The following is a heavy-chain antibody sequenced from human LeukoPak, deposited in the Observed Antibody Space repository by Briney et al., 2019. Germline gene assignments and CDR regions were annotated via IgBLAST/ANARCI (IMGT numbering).Heavy chain of an antibody. J-gene: IGHJ3*02. D-gene: IGHD1-26*01. CDR2: ISGSGGST. CDR1: GFTFSSYG. V-gene: IGHV3-23*01. Sequence: PGGSLRLSCAASGFTFSSYGMSWVRQAPGKGLEWVSAISGSGGSTYYADSVKGRFTISRDNSKNTLYLQMNSLRAEDTAVYYCAKDRPWGIVGSRSAFDIWGQGTMVTVSS. CDR3: AKDRPWGIVGSRSAFDI.